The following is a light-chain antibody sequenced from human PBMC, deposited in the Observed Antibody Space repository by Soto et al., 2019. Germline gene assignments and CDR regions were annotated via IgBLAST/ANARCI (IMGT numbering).Light chain of an antibody. CDR3: QQYTNWLTWT. V-gene: IGKV3-11*01. CDR2: GAS. Sequence: IVVSHSPAALALSKGERARLSCRASHSVSSYLAWYQQKPGQAPRLLIYGASTRATGIPARFSGSGSGTDFTLTISSLEPEDFAVYYCQQYTNWLTWTFGQGTKVDIK. CDR1: HSVSSY. J-gene: IGKJ1*01.